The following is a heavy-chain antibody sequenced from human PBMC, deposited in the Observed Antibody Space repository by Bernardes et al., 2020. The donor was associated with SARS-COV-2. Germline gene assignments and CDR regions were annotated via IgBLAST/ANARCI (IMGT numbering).Heavy chain of an antibody. CDR3: GRGRRVRKYYVDY. CDR2: IKSTGTT. CDR1: NGSLSDYF. J-gene: IGHJ4*02. Sequence: SENLSLTCADSNGSLSDYFWTWIRLAPGKGLEWIGEIKSTGTTNYNSVLKSRVTMSVDTPKNQISLRLSSVTAADTAIYYCGRGRRVRKYYVDYWGQGTPVTVSS. D-gene: IGHD2-21*01. V-gene: IGHV4-34*01.